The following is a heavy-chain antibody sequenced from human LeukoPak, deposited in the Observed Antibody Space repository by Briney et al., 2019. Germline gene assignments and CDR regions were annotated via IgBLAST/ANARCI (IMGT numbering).Heavy chain of an antibody. Sequence: SETLSLTCTVSAGSISSYYWSWIRQPPGKGLEWIGYIYYSGSTNYNPSLKSRVTISVDTSKNQFSLKLSSVTAADTAVYYCARAAYYDILTGYYHRDAFDIWGQGTMVTVSS. CDR1: AGSISSYY. D-gene: IGHD3-9*01. CDR3: ARAAYYDILTGYYHRDAFDI. J-gene: IGHJ3*02. V-gene: IGHV4-59*01. CDR2: IYYSGST.